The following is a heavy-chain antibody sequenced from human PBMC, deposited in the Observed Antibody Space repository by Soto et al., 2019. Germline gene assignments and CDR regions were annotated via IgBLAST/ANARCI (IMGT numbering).Heavy chain of an antibody. Sequence: SLRLSCAASGFTFSTYAMHWVRQAPGKGLEWVAVISYDGSNKYYADSVKGRFTISRDNSKNTLYLQMNSLRAEDTAVYYCARERFAIVVIPAAIFYWGQGTLVTVSS. D-gene: IGHD2-2*01. CDR3: ARERFAIVVIPAAIFY. CDR1: GFTFSTYA. CDR2: ISYDGSNK. J-gene: IGHJ4*02. V-gene: IGHV3-30-3*01.